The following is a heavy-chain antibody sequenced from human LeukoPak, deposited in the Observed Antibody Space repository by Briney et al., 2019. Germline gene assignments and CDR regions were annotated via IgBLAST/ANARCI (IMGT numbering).Heavy chain of an antibody. D-gene: IGHD3-10*02. CDR1: GFTFSSYG. CDR2: ISGSGGST. Sequence: GGTLRLSCAASGFTFSSYGMSWVRQAPGEGLEWVSAISGSGGSTYYADSVKGRFTISRDNSKNSLYLQMNSLRAEDTAVYYCAELGITMIGGVWGKGTTVTISP. CDR3: AELGITMIGGV. V-gene: IGHV3-23*01. J-gene: IGHJ6*04.